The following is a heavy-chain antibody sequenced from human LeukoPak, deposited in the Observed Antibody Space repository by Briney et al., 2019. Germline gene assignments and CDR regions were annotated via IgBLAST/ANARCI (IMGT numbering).Heavy chain of an antibody. Sequence: PGGSLRLSCAASGFTFSDYNMRWIRQAPGKVLEWVSSISRSGSTKYYADSVKGRFTISRDNAKNSLLLQMNSLRAEDTAVYYCARQEAVWNPPRYSSSWPHPRSAYYYYYYMDVWGKGTTVTISS. CDR3: ARQEAVWNPPRYSSSWPHPRSAYYYYYYMDV. CDR2: ISRSGSTK. J-gene: IGHJ6*03. D-gene: IGHD6-13*01. CDR1: GFTFSDYN. V-gene: IGHV3-11*04.